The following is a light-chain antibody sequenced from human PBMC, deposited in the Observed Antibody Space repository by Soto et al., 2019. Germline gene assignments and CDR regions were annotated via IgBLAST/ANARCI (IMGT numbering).Light chain of an antibody. CDR1: SSDVGSYKY. V-gene: IGLV2-14*03. J-gene: IGLJ2*01. Sequence: QSALTQPASVSGSPGQSITISCTGTSSDVGSYKYVSWYQQQPGKVPKLVIYDVSNRPSGVSNRFSGSKSGNTASLTISGLQADDEADYYCCSYIGNLQLEFGGGTKLTVL. CDR3: CSYIGNLQLE. CDR2: DVS.